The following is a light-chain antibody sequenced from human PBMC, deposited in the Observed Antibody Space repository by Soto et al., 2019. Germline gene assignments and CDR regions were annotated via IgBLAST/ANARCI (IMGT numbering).Light chain of an antibody. Sequence: EIVLTQSPGTLSLSPGERATLSCRASQSVSANYLAWYQQKPGQAPRLLIYGASSRATGIPDRFSGSGSGTDLTLTISRREPEDFAVYFCQQHGSSPFTFGPGTKVDI. J-gene: IGKJ3*01. CDR1: QSVSANY. CDR2: GAS. V-gene: IGKV3-20*01. CDR3: QQHGSSPFT.